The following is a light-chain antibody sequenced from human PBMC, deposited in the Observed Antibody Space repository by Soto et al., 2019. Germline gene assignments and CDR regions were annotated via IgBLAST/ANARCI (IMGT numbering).Light chain of an antibody. CDR2: DVS. J-gene: IGLJ2*01. CDR1: SSDVGGQNA. Sequence: QSVLTQPASVSGSPGQSITISCTGTSSDVGGQNAVSCYQQHPGKAPKFIIYDVSKRPSGVSSRFSGSKSGNTASLTISGLQAEDEADYYCCSYAGSSTVVFGGGTKLAVL. CDR3: CSYAGSSTVV. V-gene: IGLV2-23*02.